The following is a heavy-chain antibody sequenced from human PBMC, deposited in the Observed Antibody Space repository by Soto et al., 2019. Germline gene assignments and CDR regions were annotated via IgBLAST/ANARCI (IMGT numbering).Heavy chain of an antibody. CDR2: IDPSDGTT. CDR1: GEAFTTYH. CDR3: ARDELPDVTNDAFDI. V-gene: IGHV1-46*04. D-gene: IGHD1-1*01. Sequence: ASVKVSCKASGEAFTTYHMHWVGQAAGQGLEWMGMIDPSDGTTTYAQKLQGRVTMTRDTATSTVYMELSSLRSEDTAVYYCARDELPDVTNDAFDIWGQGTMVKVSS. J-gene: IGHJ3*02.